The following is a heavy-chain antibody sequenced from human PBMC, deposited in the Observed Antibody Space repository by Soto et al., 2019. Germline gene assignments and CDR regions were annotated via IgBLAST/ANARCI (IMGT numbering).Heavy chain of an antibody. V-gene: IGHV1-18*01. CDR1: GYTFSAYG. D-gene: IGHD2-2*01. J-gene: IGHJ6*02. Sequence: ASVKVSCKASGYTFSAYGLSWVRQAPGQGLEWMGWISTSKGNTNYAQKLRGRVTMTTDTPTTTAYMELRSLSPDDTAVYYCARDEWCSSGSCYGGYQGMDVWGQGTTVTVSS. CDR2: ISTSKGNT. CDR3: ARDEWCSSGSCYGGYQGMDV.